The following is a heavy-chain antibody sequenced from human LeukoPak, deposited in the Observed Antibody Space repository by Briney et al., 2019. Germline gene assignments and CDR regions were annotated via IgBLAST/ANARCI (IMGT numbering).Heavy chain of an antibody. V-gene: IGHV1-46*01. CDR2: INPSGGST. CDR3: ASGAGSDFWSGYSNAFDI. Sequence: RASVKVSCKASGYTFTSYYMHCVRQAPGQGLEWMGIINPSGGSTSYAQKFQGRVTMTRDTSTSTVYMELSSLRSEDTAVYYCASGAGSDFWSGYSNAFDIWGQGTMVTVSS. D-gene: IGHD3-3*01. CDR1: GYTFTSYY. J-gene: IGHJ3*02.